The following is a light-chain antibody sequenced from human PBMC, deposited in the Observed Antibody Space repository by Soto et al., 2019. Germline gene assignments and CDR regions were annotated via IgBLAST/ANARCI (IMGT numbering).Light chain of an antibody. V-gene: IGKV1-12*01. Sequence: DIQMTQYPSSVAAAVGYRVTITCRASQGISQCLAWYQHKPGTAPKLLSFGAFSLQRGVPSRFAGAGSGTDFTLPIKSLQPEDVATYYCQQVSTFPRTFGQGTKVEIK. CDR1: QGISQC. CDR3: QQVSTFPRT. CDR2: GAF. J-gene: IGKJ1*01.